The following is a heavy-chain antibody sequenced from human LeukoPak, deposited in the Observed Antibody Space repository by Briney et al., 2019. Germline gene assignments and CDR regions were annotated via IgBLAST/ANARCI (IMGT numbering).Heavy chain of an antibody. D-gene: IGHD2-2*01. CDR3: AKDIVVVPAASDAFDI. CDR2: ISGSSGST. Sequence: GGSLRLSCEASGFTFSSYALTWVRQAPGKGLEWVSSISGSSGSTYYADSVKGRFTISRDNSKKTLYLQMNSLRAEDAAVYYCAKDIVVVPAASDAFDIWGQGTMVTVSS. CDR1: GFTFSSYA. J-gene: IGHJ3*02. V-gene: IGHV3-23*01.